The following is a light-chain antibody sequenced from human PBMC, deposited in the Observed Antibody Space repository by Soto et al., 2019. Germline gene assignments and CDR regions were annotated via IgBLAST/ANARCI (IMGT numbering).Light chain of an antibody. Sequence: SALPQPASVSGAPGQSITISCTGTSSDVVGYNYVSWYQQHPGKAPKLMIYDVSNRPSGVSNRFSGSKSGNTASLTISGLQAEDEADYYCSSYTSSSTLLYVFGTGTKVTVL. J-gene: IGLJ1*01. V-gene: IGLV2-14*01. CDR3: SSYTSSSTLLYV. CDR2: DVS. CDR1: SSDVVGYNY.